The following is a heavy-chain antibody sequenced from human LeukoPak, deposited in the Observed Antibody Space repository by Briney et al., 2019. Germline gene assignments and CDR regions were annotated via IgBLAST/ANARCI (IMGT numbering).Heavy chain of an antibody. CDR3: AKGRPMVRGVNSGYYFDY. D-gene: IGHD3-10*01. CDR2: IRYDGSNK. V-gene: IGHV3-30*02. J-gene: IGHJ4*02. CDR1: GFTFSSYG. Sequence: GGSLRLSCAASGFTFSSYGMHWVRQAPGKGLEWVAFIRYDGSNKYYADSVKGRFTISRDNSKNTLYLQMNSLRAVDTAVYYCAKGRPMVRGVNSGYYFDYWGQGTLVTVSS.